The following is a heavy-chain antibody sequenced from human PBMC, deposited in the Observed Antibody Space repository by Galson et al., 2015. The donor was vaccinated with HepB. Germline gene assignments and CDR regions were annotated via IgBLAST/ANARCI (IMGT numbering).Heavy chain of an antibody. CDR2: FYPGDSDT. CDR1: GYTFTSYW. CDR3: ARRGYSYDYYFDY. Sequence: QSGAEVKQPGESLKISCMGSGYTFTSYWIGWVRQMPGKGLEWMGIFYPGDSDTRYSPSFQGQVTISADKSISTAYLQWSSLKASDTAMYYCARRGYSYDYYFDYWGQGTLVTVSS. D-gene: IGHD5-18*01. V-gene: IGHV5-51*01. J-gene: IGHJ4*02.